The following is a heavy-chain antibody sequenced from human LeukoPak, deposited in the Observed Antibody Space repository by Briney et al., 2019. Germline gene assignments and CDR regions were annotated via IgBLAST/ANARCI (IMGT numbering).Heavy chain of an antibody. V-gene: IGHV4-31*03. CDR3: ARDQIQLGGSIDY. CDR1: GGSISSGGYY. J-gene: IGHJ4*02. D-gene: IGHD5-18*01. CDR2: IYYSGST. Sequence: KPSETLSLTCTVSGGSISSGGYYWSWIRQHPGKGLEWIGYIYYSGSTYYNPSLKSRVTISVDASKNQFSLKLSSVTAADTAVYYCARDQIQLGGSIDYWGQGTLVTVSS.